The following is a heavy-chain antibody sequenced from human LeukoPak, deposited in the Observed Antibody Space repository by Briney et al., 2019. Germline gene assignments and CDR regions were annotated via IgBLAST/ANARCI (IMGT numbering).Heavy chain of an antibody. Sequence: PGGSLRLSCAASGFTFSSFVMSWVRQAPGKGLEWVSAISDSGSNTYYPDSVKGRFTISRDNSKNTLSLQMNSLSADDTAIYYCAKALAVYCDSTSCQHYFDYWGQGTPVIVSS. J-gene: IGHJ4*02. CDR3: AKALAVYCDSTSCQHYFDY. D-gene: IGHD2-2*01. CDR1: GFTFSSFV. V-gene: IGHV3-23*01. CDR2: ISDSGSNT.